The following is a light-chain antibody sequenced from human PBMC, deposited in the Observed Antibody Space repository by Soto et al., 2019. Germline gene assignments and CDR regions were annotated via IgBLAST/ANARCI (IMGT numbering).Light chain of an antibody. CDR1: QSISSW. Sequence: DIQMTQSPSTLSASVGDRVTITCRASQSISSWLAWYQQKPGKAPKLLIYKASSLESGVTSRFSGSGSGTEFTLTISSLQPDDVATYYCQQYNSYPWTFGQGTKVEIK. J-gene: IGKJ1*01. V-gene: IGKV1-5*03. CDR2: KAS. CDR3: QQYNSYPWT.